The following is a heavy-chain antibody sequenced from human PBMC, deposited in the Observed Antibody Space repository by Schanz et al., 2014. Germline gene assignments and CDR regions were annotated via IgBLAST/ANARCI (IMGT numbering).Heavy chain of an antibody. CDR1: GGSFSAYY. D-gene: IGHD1-26*01. J-gene: IGHJ4*02. CDR2: RDSSGST. V-gene: IGHV4-34*01. Sequence: QLHQWGAGLLKPSETLSLTCAVSGGSFSAYYWSWIRQPPGKGLEWIGHRDSSGSTKYNPSLKSRVTISIDTSKNQISLRLRSVTEADTAVYYCARPRGGASIYFDYWGQGTLVTVSS. CDR3: ARPRGGASIYFDY.